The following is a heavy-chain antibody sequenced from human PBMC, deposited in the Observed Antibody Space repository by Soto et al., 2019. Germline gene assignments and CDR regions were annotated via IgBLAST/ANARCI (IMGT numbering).Heavy chain of an antibody. CDR3: PRVNLAASDRYHFYGMVV. D-gene: IGHD6-13*01. CDR1: GGSMSSYY. J-gene: IGHJ6*02. CDR2: IYGSGST. Sequence: QVQLQESGPGLVKPSETLSLTCTVSGGSMSSYYWTWIRQPPGKGLEWIGYIYGSGSTKYIPSLMKLVTISVDPSKHPCSRKLSSVTAANTAIYYFPRVNLAASDRYHFYGMVVWGRGTTVTVSS. V-gene: IGHV4-59*01.